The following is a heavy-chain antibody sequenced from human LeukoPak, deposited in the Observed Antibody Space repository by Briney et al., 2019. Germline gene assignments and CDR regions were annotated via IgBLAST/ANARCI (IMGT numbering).Heavy chain of an antibody. CDR1: GYTSTSYG. Sequence: GASVKVSCKASGYTSTSYGISWVRQAPGQGLEWMGWISAYNGNTNYAQKLQGRVTMTTDTSTSTAYMELRSLRSDDTAVYYCARDNFWSGYPFCYYYYYMDVWGKGTTVTVSS. J-gene: IGHJ6*03. D-gene: IGHD3-3*01. CDR2: ISAYNGNT. CDR3: ARDNFWSGYPFCYYYYYMDV. V-gene: IGHV1-18*01.